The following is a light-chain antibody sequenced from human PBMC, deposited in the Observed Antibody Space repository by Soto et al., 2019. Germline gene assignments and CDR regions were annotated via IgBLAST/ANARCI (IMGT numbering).Light chain of an antibody. V-gene: IGLV2-14*01. CDR3: SSYTSSSTYV. CDR1: SSDVGGYNY. Sequence: QSVLTQPASVSGSPGQSITISCTGTSSDVGGYNYVSWYQQHPGKATKLMIYDVNNRPSGVSNRLSGYKSGNTASLTISWLQAEDEADYYCSSYTSSSTYVFGTGTKVTVL. J-gene: IGLJ1*01. CDR2: DVN.